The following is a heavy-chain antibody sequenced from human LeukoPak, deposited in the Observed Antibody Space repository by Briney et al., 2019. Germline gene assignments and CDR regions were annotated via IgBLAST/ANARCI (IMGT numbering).Heavy chain of an antibody. CDR3: ARSFVDGYCSGGSCYLPGN. CDR2: IYHSGST. Sequence: SETLSLTCAVSGYSISSGYYWGWIRQPPGKGLEWIGSIYHSGSTYYNPSLKSRVTISVDTSKNQISLKLSSVTAADTAVYYCARSFVDGYCSGGSCYLPGNWGQGTLVTVSS. J-gene: IGHJ4*02. D-gene: IGHD2-15*01. CDR1: GYSISSGYY. V-gene: IGHV4-38-2*01.